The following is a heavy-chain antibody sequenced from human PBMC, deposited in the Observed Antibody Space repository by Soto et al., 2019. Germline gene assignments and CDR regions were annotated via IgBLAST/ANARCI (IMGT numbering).Heavy chain of an antibody. Sequence: SETLSLTCTVSGGSISSYYWSWIRQPPGKGLEWIGYIYYSGSTNYNPSLKSRVTISVDTSKNQFSRKLSSVTAADSAVYYCARGGPIAAAGKYTFDYWGQGTLVTVSS. CDR3: ARGGPIAAAGKYTFDY. V-gene: IGHV4-59*01. J-gene: IGHJ4*02. CDR2: IYYSGST. D-gene: IGHD6-13*01. CDR1: GGSISSYY.